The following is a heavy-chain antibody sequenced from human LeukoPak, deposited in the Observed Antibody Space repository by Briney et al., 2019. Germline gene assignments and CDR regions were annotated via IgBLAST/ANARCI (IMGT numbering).Heavy chain of an antibody. CDR3: ARDRYSYGFEGIDY. Sequence: VASVKVSCKASGYTFTSYAMNWVRQAPGQGLEWMGWINTNTGNPTYAQGFTGRFVFSLDTSVSTAYLQISSLKAEDTAVYYCARDRYSYGFEGIDYWGQGTLVTVSS. J-gene: IGHJ4*02. CDR1: GYTFTSYA. V-gene: IGHV7-4-1*02. CDR2: INTNTGNP. D-gene: IGHD5-18*01.